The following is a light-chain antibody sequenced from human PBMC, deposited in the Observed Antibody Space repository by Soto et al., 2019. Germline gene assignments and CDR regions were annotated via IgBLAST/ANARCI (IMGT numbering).Light chain of an antibody. CDR3: QHNYGTPA. J-gene: IGKJ5*01. CDR1: QTISSP. V-gene: IGKV1-39*01. CDR2: ATS. Sequence: DIPMTQSPSSLSASVGDTVIITCRASQTISSPLSWYQQKPGQVPELLIYATSRLQSGVPSRFSGSRSGTDFILTISGLQPEDFATYYCQHNYGTPAFGQGTRLEIK.